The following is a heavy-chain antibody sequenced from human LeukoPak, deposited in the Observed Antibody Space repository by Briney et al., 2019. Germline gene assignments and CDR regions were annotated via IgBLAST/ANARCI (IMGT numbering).Heavy chain of an antibody. D-gene: IGHD6-19*01. J-gene: IGHJ4*02. CDR1: GGSFSGYH. Sequence: SETLSLTCAVYGGSFSGYHWSWIRQPPGKGLEWIGYMYYTGSTTYNPSLKSRVIMSVDTSKNQLSLKLSSVTAADTAVYYCASRPIPVDIFDSWGQGTLVTVSS. V-gene: IGHV4-59*08. CDR3: ASRPIPVDIFDS. CDR2: MYYTGST.